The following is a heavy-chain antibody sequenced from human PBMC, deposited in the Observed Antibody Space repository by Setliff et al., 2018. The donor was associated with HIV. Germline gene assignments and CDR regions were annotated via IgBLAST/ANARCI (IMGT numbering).Heavy chain of an antibody. Sequence: SVKVSCKASGGTFSSYAISRVRQAPGQGLEWMGRIIPIFDAVNYAQKFQARITINADKSTNTAYMELRSLRSEDTAVYYCARDRKRQHLERALYTYPGMDVWGQGTTVTVSS. V-gene: IGHV1-69*06. CDR3: ARDRKRQHLERALYTYPGMDV. CDR2: IIPIFDAV. D-gene: IGHD1-1*01. J-gene: IGHJ6*02. CDR1: GGTFSSYA.